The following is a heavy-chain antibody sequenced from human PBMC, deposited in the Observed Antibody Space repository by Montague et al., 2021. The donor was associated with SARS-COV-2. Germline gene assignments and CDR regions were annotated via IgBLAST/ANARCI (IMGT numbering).Heavy chain of an antibody. J-gene: IGHJ3*02. CDR1: RDSISSHNYF. CDR2: VDYSGLT. Sequence: SETLSLTCTVSRDSISSHNYFWAWIRQPPGKGLEWIGSVDYSGLTFYNPPLESRVTISVDTSKKQFSLKVNSVTAADTAVYYCTKDGEALAWGTFDIWGQGTMVTVSS. CDR3: TKDGEALAWGTFDI. D-gene: IGHD3-10*01. V-gene: IGHV4-39*07.